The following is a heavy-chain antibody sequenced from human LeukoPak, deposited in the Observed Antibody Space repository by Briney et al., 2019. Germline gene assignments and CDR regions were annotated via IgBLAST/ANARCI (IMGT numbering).Heavy chain of an antibody. D-gene: IGHD2-2*01. CDR1: GYTFTSYS. J-gene: IGHJ4*02. V-gene: IGHV1-3*01. CDR3: ARAPMGPAALY. Sequence: GASVKVSCKASGYTFTSYSIHWVRQAPGQKLEWMGWINAGNGNTEYSQNFQGRVTITRDTSASTSYMELSSLRFEDTAVYYCARAPMGPAALYWGQGTLVTVSS. CDR2: INAGNGNT.